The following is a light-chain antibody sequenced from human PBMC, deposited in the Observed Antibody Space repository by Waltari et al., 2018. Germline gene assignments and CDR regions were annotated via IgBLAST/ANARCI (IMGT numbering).Light chain of an antibody. J-gene: IGLJ7*01. CDR1: RSTIENNF. V-gene: IGLV1-51*02. Sequence: QSVLTQPPSVSAAPGQRVTISCPGGRSTIENNFVTWYRQFPGTAPKLLIYENTGRPSGIPGRFSGSKSGTSATLDITGLQAGDEADYYCGTWDSSLSGAVFGGGTHLTVL. CDR3: GTWDSSLSGAV. CDR2: ENT.